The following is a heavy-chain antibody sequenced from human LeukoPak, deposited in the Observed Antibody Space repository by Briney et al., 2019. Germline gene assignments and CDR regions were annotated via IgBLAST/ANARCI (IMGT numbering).Heavy chain of an antibody. CDR1: GFPFSNHA. V-gene: IGHV3-23*01. D-gene: IGHD6-19*01. CDR3: AKDETHSSGWAPFDS. CDR2: MIGSGSST. Sequence: GGSLRLSCAASGFPFSNHAMSWVRQAPGKGLEWVSAMIGSGSSTYYADSVKGRFTISRDNARNTLFLQMNSLRVEDTAVYYCAKDETHSSGWAPFDSWGQGTLVIASS. J-gene: IGHJ4*02.